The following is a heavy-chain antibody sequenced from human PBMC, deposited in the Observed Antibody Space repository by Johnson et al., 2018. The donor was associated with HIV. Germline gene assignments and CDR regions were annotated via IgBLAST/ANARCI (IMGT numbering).Heavy chain of an antibody. D-gene: IGHD2-21*02. J-gene: IGHJ3*02. CDR3: AGEVGVVTATLLAGAFDI. V-gene: IGHV3-9*02. Sequence: VQLVASGRSVLQPGRSLIRSDSTSRLTSDHYAMHWVRQAPGKGLEWVSGISWNSGSIGYADSVKGRFTISRDNAKNSLYLQMNSLRAEDTAVYYCAGEVGVVTATLLAGAFDIWGQGTMVTVSS. CDR2: ISWNSGSI. CDR1: RLTSDHYA.